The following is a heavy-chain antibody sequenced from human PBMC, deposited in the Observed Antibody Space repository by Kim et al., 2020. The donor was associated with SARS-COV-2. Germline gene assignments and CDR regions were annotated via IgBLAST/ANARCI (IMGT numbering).Heavy chain of an antibody. CDR1: GGSITHTDYY. V-gene: IGHV4-39*07. Sequence: SETLSLTCTVSGGSITHTDYYWGWIRQPPGRALEWIGNVFYGGYSFYNPFLNSRATISLDTSKNKLSLRLTSVTAADTAVYYCARGPYCSGGSCHYYYY. CDR2: VFYGGYS. CDR3: ARGPYCSGGSCHYYYY. D-gene: IGHD2-15*01. J-gene: IGHJ6*01.